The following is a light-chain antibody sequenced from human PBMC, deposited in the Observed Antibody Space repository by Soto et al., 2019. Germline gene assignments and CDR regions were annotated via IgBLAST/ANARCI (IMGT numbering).Light chain of an antibody. J-gene: IGKJ4*01. Sequence: DFPLTQSPSFLSASVGDRVTITCRASQGIGSYLGWYQQAPGKAPKLLIYGASTLQSGVPSRFSGSGSGTKFTLTISSLQPEDFATYYCQQLNTYPAFGGGTKVEI. CDR1: QGIGSY. CDR2: GAS. V-gene: IGKV1-9*01. CDR3: QQLNTYPA.